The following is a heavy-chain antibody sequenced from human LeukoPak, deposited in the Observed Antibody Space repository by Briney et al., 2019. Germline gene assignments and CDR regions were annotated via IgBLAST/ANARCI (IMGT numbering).Heavy chain of an antibody. D-gene: IGHD4-11*01. CDR2: ISGSGVST. CDR3: ARGQTTLDWFDP. CDR1: GFTFSTYA. Sequence: GGSLRLSCAASGFTFSTYAMSWVRQAPGKGLEWVSAISGSGVSTYYADSVKGRFTISRDNSKNTLYLQMNSLRAEDTAVYYCARGQTTLDWFDPWGQGTLVTVSS. J-gene: IGHJ5*02. V-gene: IGHV3-23*01.